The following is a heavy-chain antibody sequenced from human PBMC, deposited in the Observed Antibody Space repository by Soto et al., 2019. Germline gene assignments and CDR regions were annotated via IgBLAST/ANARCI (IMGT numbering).Heavy chain of an antibody. V-gene: IGHV3-23*01. J-gene: IGHJ4*02. D-gene: IGHD1-26*01. CDR2: ISASGGNT. CDR1: GFTFSGSA. CDR3: ARGRDGYYPLGGY. Sequence: DVQLLESGGGLVQPGGSLRLSCAASGFTFSGSAFSWVRQAPGKGLEWVSAISASGGNTYYADSVKGRFTISRDNSRNPLFLQMNILRSEDTAVYYCARGRDGYYPLGGYWGQGTLVTVSS.